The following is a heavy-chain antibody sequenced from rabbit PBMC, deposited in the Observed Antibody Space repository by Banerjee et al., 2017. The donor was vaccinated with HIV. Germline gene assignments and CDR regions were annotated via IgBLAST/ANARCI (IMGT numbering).Heavy chain of an antibody. D-gene: IGHD4-2*01. CDR3: ARDRIRGAGYAGDGHAMSL. CDR2: IDAGSSGST. CDR1: GFSFSSNYW. J-gene: IGHJ4*01. Sequence: QEQLEESGGDLVKPEGSLTLTCTASGFSFSSNYWICWVRQAPGKGLEWIACIDAGSSGSTDYASWAKGRFSISKTSSTTVTLQMTSLTAADTATYFCARDRIRGAGYAGDGHAMSLWGPGTLVTVS. V-gene: IGHV1S45*01.